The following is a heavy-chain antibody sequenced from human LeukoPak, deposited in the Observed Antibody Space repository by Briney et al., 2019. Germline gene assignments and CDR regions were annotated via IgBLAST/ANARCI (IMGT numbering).Heavy chain of an antibody. J-gene: IGHJ4*02. Sequence: GGSLRLSCAASGFTFSSYEMNWVRQAPGKGLEWVSVISGSGGYTDYADSVKGRFTISRDNSKNTLYLQMNSLRAEDTAVYYCAKDGSYYNFDYWGQGTLVTVSP. V-gene: IGHV3-23*01. D-gene: IGHD3-10*01. CDR2: ISGSGGYT. CDR3: AKDGSYYNFDY. CDR1: GFTFSSYE.